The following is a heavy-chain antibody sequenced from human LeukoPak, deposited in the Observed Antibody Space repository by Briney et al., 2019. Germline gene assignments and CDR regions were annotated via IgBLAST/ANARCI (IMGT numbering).Heavy chain of an antibody. CDR1: GYTFTSYD. CDR3: ARDSPYYYDSSGYYSFDY. CDR2: MNPNSGNT. Sequence: ASVKVSCKASGYTFTSYDINWVRQATGQGLEWMGWMNPNSGNTGYAQKFQGRVTMTRNTSISTAYMELSSLRSEDTAVYYCARDSPYYYDSSGYYSFDYWGQGTLVTVSS. V-gene: IGHV1-8*01. J-gene: IGHJ4*02. D-gene: IGHD3-22*01.